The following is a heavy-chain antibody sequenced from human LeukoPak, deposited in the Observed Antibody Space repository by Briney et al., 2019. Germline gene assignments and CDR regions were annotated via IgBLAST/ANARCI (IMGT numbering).Heavy chain of an antibody. Sequence: GGSLRLSCAASGFTFSTYWMSWVRQAPGKGLEWVANIKQDGSEKNYVDSVLGRFTISRDNAENSLYLRMNSLRAEDTAVYYCARGGTTVTARDYFDYWGQGTLVTVSS. V-gene: IGHV3-7*01. J-gene: IGHJ4*02. CDR2: IKQDGSEK. D-gene: IGHD4-11*01. CDR3: ARGGTTVTARDYFDY. CDR1: GFTFSTYW.